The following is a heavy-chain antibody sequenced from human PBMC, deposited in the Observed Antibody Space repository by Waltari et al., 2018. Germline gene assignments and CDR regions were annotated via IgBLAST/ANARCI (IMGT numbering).Heavy chain of an antibody. V-gene: IGHV4-39*01. Sequence: QLQLQELGPGLVKPSETLSLTCTVSGGSISSSSYYWGWIRQPPGKGLEGIGSIYYSGGTDYNPSLNRRVTISVDTSKNQFSLKLSSVTAADTAVYYCARLPRDYYYYGMDVWGQGTTVTVSS. J-gene: IGHJ6*02. CDR2: IYYSGGT. CDR1: GGSISSSSYY. CDR3: ARLPRDYYYYGMDV.